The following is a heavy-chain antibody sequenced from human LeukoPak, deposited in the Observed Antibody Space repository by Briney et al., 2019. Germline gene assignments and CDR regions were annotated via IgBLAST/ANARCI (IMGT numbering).Heavy chain of an antibody. Sequence: ASVNVSCTPSGYTFTFFHINWVRQAPGQGLEYMGWINRNSGDTNYAQKFQGRVTMTRDTSISTAYMELSSLRFDDTAVYYCTTSPGDPFDYWGQGTLVTVSS. J-gene: IGHJ4*02. V-gene: IGHV1-2*02. CDR2: INRNSGDT. CDR3: TTSPGDPFDY. D-gene: IGHD3-16*01. CDR1: GYTFTFFH.